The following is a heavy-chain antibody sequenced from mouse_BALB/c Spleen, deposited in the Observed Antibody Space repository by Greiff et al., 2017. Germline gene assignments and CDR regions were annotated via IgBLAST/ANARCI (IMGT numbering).Heavy chain of an antibody. CDR1: GYSITSGYY. CDR3: ARDAMSYAMDY. V-gene: IGHV3-6*02. CDR2: ISYDGSN. Sequence: EVKLLESGPGLVKPSQSLSLTCSVTGYSITSGYYWNWIRQFPGNKLEWMGYISYDGSNNYNPSLKNRISITRDTSKNQFFLKLNSVTTEDTATYYCARDAMSYAMDYWGQGTSVTVSS. J-gene: IGHJ4*01.